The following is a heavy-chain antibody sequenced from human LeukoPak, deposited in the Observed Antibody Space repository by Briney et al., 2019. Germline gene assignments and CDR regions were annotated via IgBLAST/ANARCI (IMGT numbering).Heavy chain of an antibody. CDR3: ARVSMMYYDSWSGYYQNYDY. CDR2: ISAYNGST. V-gene: IGHV1-18*01. D-gene: IGHD3-3*01. J-gene: IGHJ4*02. Sequence: GASVKVSCKASGYTFTSYGISWVRQAPGQGLEWMGWISAYNGSTNYAQKLQGRVTMTTDTSTSTAYMELRSLRSDDTAVYYCARVSMMYYDSWSGYYQNYDYWGQGTLVTVSS. CDR1: GYTFTSYG.